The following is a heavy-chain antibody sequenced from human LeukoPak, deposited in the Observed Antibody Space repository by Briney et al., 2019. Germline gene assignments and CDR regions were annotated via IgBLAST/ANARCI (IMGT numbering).Heavy chain of an antibody. D-gene: IGHD2-2*01. CDR1: GYSFTSYW. CDR3: ARHSHYCSSTSCYEPFDY. CDR2: IYPGDSDT. J-gene: IGHJ4*02. Sequence: PGESLKISCKGSGYSFTSYWIGWVRHMPGKGLEWMGIIYPGDSDTRYSPSFQGQVTISAGKSISPAYLQWSSLKASDTAMYYCARHSHYCSSTSCYEPFDYWGQGTLVTVSS. V-gene: IGHV5-51*01.